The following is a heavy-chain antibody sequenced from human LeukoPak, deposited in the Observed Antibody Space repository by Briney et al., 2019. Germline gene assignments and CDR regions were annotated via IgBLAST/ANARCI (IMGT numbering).Heavy chain of an antibody. CDR2: IWYDGSNK. Sequence: PGGSLRLSCAASGFTFSSYWMHWVRQAPGKGLEWVAVIWYDGSNKYYADCVKGRFTISRDNSKNTLYLQMNSLRAEDTAVYYCARAYSYYDFWSGYLPVPDYWGQGTLVTVSS. V-gene: IGHV3-33*08. D-gene: IGHD3-3*01. CDR3: ARAYSYYDFWSGYLPVPDY. J-gene: IGHJ4*02. CDR1: GFTFSSYW.